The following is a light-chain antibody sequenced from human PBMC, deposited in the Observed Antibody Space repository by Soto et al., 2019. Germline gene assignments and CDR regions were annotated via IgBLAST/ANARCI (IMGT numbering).Light chain of an antibody. CDR1: SSDVGGYNY. CDR2: EVT. V-gene: IGLV2-8*01. Sequence: QAVLTQPPSASGSPGQSVTISCTGTSSDVGGYNYVSWYQQHPGKAPKLMIYEVTKRPSGVPDRFSGSKSANTASLTVSGLQAEDEADYYCSLYADSHSVLFGGGTKLTVL. CDR3: SLYADSHSVL. J-gene: IGLJ2*01.